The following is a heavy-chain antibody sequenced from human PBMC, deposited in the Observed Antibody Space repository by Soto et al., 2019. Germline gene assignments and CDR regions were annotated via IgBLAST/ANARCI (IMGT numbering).Heavy chain of an antibody. V-gene: IGHV3-33*01. CDR1: GFTFSRYG. J-gene: IGHJ6*02. CDR2: IFYDGSRK. CDR3: ARDNGLGPYYYYGMDV. Sequence: GGSLRLSCAASGFTFSRYGMHWVRQAPGKGLEWVAVIFYDGSRKEYAASVKGRFTISRDNAKNSLYLQMNSLRAEDTAVYYCARDNGLGPYYYYGMDVWGQGTTVTVSS.